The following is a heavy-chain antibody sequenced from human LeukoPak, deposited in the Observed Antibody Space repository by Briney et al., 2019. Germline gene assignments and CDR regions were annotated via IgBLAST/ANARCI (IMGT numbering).Heavy chain of an antibody. CDR1: GFTFSSYG. V-gene: IGHV3-30*18. Sequence: GGSLRLSCAASGFTFSSYGMHWVRQAPGPGLERVGVITYDGSNKYYADSVQGRFNISRENSQTALYLQMNSLRAEVTAVCYCAKVTGSFDYWGQGTLVTVSS. J-gene: IGHJ4*02. CDR3: AKVTGSFDY. D-gene: IGHD1-14*01. CDR2: ITYDGSNK.